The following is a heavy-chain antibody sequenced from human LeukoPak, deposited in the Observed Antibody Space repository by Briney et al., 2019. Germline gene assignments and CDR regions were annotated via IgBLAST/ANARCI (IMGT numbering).Heavy chain of an antibody. CDR3: ATSMGGGNVDY. J-gene: IGHJ4*02. D-gene: IGHD3-16*01. CDR1: GFPFSSYA. CDR2: IRHDGSNK. Sequence: GGSLTLSCAASGFPFSSYAMHWVRQAPGKGLEWVAFIRHDGSNKYHRDSVKGRFTISRDSSKNTLYLQLNSLGVDDTAVYYCATSMGGGNVDYWGQGTLVTVSS. V-gene: IGHV3-30*02.